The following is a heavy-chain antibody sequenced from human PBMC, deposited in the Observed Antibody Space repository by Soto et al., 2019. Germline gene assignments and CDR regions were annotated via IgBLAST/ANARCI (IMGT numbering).Heavy chain of an antibody. Sequence: ASVKVSCKASGYTFTSYGISWVRQAPGQGLEWMGGFDPEDGETIYAQKFQVRVTMTEDTSTDTAYMELSSLRSEDTAVYYCASVRWPGSGSSSWSSVDWFDPWGQGTLVTVSS. J-gene: IGHJ5*02. CDR2: FDPEDGET. V-gene: IGHV1-24*01. D-gene: IGHD3-10*01. CDR1: GYTFTSYG. CDR3: ASVRWPGSGSSSWSSVDWFDP.